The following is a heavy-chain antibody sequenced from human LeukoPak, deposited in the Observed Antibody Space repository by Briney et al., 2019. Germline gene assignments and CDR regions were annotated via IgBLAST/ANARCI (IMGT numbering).Heavy chain of an antibody. CDR2: IYYTGST. CDR1: APTIDSYY. CDR3: ARGYQSAEYYFDY. J-gene: IGHJ4*02. D-gene: IGHD2-2*01. Sequence: SETLSLTCPVSAPTIDSYYWSWIRQPPGKGLEWIGYIYYTGSTEYHPSLKSRVTISLDTSKNQFPLKLTTVSAPDTALYYCARGYQSAEYYFDYWGQGNLVSVSS. V-gene: IGHV4-59*01.